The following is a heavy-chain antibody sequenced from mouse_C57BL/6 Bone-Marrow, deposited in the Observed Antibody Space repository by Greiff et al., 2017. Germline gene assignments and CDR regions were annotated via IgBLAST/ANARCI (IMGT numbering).Heavy chain of an antibody. CDR3: AREWVPSFLFDV. V-gene: IGHV1-81*01. CDR1: GYTFTSYG. J-gene: IGHJ1*03. Sequence: QVQLQQSGAELARPGASVKLSCKASGYTFTSYGISWVKQRTGQGLEWIGEIYPRSGNTYYNEKFKGKATLTADKSSSTAYMELRSLTSEDSAVYFCAREWVPSFLFDVWGTGTTVTVSS. CDR2: IYPRSGNT. D-gene: IGHD1-3*01.